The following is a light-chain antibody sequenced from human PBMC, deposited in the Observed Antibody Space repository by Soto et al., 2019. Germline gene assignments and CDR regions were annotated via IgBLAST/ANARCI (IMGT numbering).Light chain of an antibody. CDR3: QQYGSSGT. J-gene: IGKJ1*01. CDR1: HSVSSY. Sequence: EIVLTQSPSTLSLSPGERATLSFRASHSVSSYLAWYQQKPDQAPRLLIYDASNRATGIPARFSGSGSGTDFTLTISRLEPEDFAVYYCQQYGSSGTFGQGTKEDFK. CDR2: DAS. V-gene: IGKV3-11*01.